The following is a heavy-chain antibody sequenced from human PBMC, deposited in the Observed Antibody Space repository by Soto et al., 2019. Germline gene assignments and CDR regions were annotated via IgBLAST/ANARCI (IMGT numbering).Heavy chain of an antibody. CDR1: GDSINGYY. CDR3: QRGPDARWSNFDY. Sequence: PSETLSLTCTVSGDSINGYYWSWIRQPPWRGLELVGFIYFRGNTNYNPSLKGRVTISLDASNNEFSLRLRSLTAADTAISYCQRGPDARWSNFDYWGPGILVTVSS. CDR2: IYFRGNT. J-gene: IGHJ4*02. D-gene: IGHD2-15*01. V-gene: IGHV4-59*01.